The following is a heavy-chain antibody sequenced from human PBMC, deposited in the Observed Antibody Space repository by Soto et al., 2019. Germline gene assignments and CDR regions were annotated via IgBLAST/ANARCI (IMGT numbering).Heavy chain of an antibody. D-gene: IGHD6-19*01. CDR1: GGAFSSYA. V-gene: IGHV1-69*13. J-gene: IGHJ6*02. CDR3: AGGAVAGTNYYYGMDV. Sequence: SLKVSCKASGGAFSSYAISWVRQAPGQGLEWMGGIIPIFGTANYAQKFQGRVTITADESTSTAYMELSSLRSDDTAVYYCAGGAVAGTNYYYGMDVWGQGTTVTVSS. CDR2: IIPIFGTA.